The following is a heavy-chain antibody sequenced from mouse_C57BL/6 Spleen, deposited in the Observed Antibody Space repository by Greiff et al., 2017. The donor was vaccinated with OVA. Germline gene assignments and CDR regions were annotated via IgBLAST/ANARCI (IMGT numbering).Heavy chain of an antibody. Sequence: QVHVKPPWAELVKPGASVKLSCKASVYTFTSYWMQWVKQRPGQGLEWIGEIDPSDSYTNYNQKFKGKATLTVDTSSSTAYMQRSSLTSEDSAVYYCARSTTVNAMDYWGQGTSVTVSS. CDR3: ARSTTVNAMDY. CDR1: VYTFTSYW. D-gene: IGHD1-1*01. J-gene: IGHJ4*01. V-gene: IGHV1-50*01. CDR2: IDPSDSYT.